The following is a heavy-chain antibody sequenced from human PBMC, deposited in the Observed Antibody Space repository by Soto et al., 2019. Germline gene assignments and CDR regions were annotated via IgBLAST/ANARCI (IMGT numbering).Heavy chain of an antibody. CDR3: AREIVVARAASYFDY. CDR1: GFTFSSNW. CDR2: IRQDGSEK. V-gene: IGHV3-7*04. D-gene: IGHD2-2*01. Sequence: GGSLRLSCVGSGFTFSSNWMTWVRQAPGKGLEWVGNIRQDGSEKNYVDSVKGRFTISRDNAKNSLYLQMNSLRAEDTAVYYCAREIVVARAASYFDYWGPGTLVTVS. J-gene: IGHJ4*02.